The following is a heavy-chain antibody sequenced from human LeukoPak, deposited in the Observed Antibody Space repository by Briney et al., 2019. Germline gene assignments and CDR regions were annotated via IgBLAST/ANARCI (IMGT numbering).Heavy chain of an antibody. CDR1: GDSISSSNW. V-gene: IGHV4-4*02. CDR3: ARDLMRGGNFDY. Sequence: SETLSLTCAVSGDSISSSNWWSWVRQPPGKGLEWIGEIYHSGSTNYNPSLKSRVTISVDKSKNQFSLKLSSVTAADTAVYYCARDLMRGGNFDYWGQGTLVTVSS. J-gene: IGHJ4*02. D-gene: IGHD3-16*01. CDR2: IYHSGST.